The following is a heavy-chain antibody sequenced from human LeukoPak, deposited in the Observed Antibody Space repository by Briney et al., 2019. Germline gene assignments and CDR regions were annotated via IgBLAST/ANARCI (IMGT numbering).Heavy chain of an antibody. CDR3: AKDRTLRSRYDSSGYLN. J-gene: IGHJ4*02. D-gene: IGHD3-22*01. CDR1: GFSFNFYT. V-gene: IGHV3-9*01. CDR2: ISWNSGSI. Sequence: GGSLRLSCAASGFSFNFYTMNWVRQAPGKGLEWVSGISWNSGSIGYADSVKGRFTISRDNAKNSLYLQMNSLRAEDTALYYCAKDRTLRSRYDSSGYLNWGQGTLVTVSS.